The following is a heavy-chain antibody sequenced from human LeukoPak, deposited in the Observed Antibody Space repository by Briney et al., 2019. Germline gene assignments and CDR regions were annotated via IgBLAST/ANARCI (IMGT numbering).Heavy chain of an antibody. Sequence: PGGSLRLSCAASGFTFNSYAMNWVRQAPGKGLEWVSYISSSSSYTKYAESVKGRFTISRDNAKNSLYLQVNSLRAEDTAVYYCARGTGTTAYFDYWGQGTQVTVSS. CDR2: ISSSSSYT. D-gene: IGHD1-1*01. CDR1: GFTFNSYA. V-gene: IGHV3-21*05. J-gene: IGHJ4*02. CDR3: ARGTGTTAYFDY.